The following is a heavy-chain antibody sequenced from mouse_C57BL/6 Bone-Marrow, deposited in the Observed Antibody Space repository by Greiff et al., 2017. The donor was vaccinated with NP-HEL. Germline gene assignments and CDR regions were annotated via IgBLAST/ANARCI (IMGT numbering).Heavy chain of an antibody. Sequence: EVMLVESGGGLVQPGGSLKLSCAASGFTFSDYYMYWVRQTPEKRLEWVAYISNGGGSTYYPDTVKGRFTISRDNAKNTLYLQMSRLKSEDTAMYYCARHKRTFYYDYDVAMDYWGQGTSVTVSS. J-gene: IGHJ4*01. D-gene: IGHD2-4*01. CDR1: GFTFSDYY. V-gene: IGHV5-12*01. CDR2: ISNGGGST. CDR3: ARHKRTFYYDYDVAMDY.